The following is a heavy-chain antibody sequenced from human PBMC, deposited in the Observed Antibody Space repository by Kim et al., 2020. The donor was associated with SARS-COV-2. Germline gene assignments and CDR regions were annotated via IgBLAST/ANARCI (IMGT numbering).Heavy chain of an antibody. CDR3: ARRKFPNPQTGGWFDP. CDR1: GYSFTSYW. D-gene: IGHD1-26*01. CDR2: IYPGDSDT. J-gene: IGHJ5*02. Sequence: GESLKISCKGSGYSFTSYWIGWVRQMPGKGLEWMGIIYPGDSDTRYSPSFQGQVTISADKSISTAYLQWSSLKASDTAMYYCARRKFPNPQTGGWFDPWGQGTLVTVSS. V-gene: IGHV5-51*01.